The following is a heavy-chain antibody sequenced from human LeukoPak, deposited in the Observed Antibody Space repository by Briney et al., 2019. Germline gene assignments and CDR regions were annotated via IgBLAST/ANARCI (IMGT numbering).Heavy chain of an antibody. D-gene: IGHD3-9*01. CDR1: GGSISSYY. V-gene: IGHV4-4*07. CDR2: IYTSGST. Sequence: KPSETLSLTCTVSGGSISSYYWSWIRQPAGKGLEWIGRIYTSGSTNYNPSLKSRVTISVDTSKNQFSLKLSSVTAADTAVYYCARGSRYFDWLLSPPYFDYWGQGTLVTVSS. CDR3: ARGSRYFDWLLSPPYFDY. J-gene: IGHJ4*02.